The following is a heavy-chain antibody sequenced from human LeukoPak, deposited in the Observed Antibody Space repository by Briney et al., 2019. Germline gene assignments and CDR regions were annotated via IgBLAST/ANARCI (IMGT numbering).Heavy chain of an antibody. CDR3: AKGREGYSYVFDS. CDR2: FYYSGSS. Sequence: SETLSLTCNVSGGSISSSTYYWGWIRQPPGKGLEWIGSFYYSGSSYYNPSLKSRGTISVDTSKNQFSLKLSSVTAADTAVYYCAKGREGYSYVFDSWGQGTLVTVSS. D-gene: IGHD5-18*01. CDR1: GGSISSSTYY. J-gene: IGHJ4*02. V-gene: IGHV4-39*01.